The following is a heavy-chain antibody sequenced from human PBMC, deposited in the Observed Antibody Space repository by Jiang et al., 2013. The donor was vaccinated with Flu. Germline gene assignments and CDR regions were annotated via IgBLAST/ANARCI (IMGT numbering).Heavy chain of an antibody. CDR3: ATGDYTSSPFDY. J-gene: IGHJ4*02. V-gene: IGHV4-34*01. D-gene: IGHD5-12*01. Sequence: LLKPSETLSLTCAVYGGSLSGYYWSWIRQPPGKGLEWIGDINPYGTTKYNPSLKSRVTISIDTSKSQFSLEPSSVTAADTAVYYCATGDYTSSPFDYWGQGTLVTVSS. CDR1: GGSLSGYY. CDR2: INPYGTT.